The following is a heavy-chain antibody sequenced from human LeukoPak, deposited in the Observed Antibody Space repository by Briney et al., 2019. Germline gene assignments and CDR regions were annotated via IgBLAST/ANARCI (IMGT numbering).Heavy chain of an antibody. CDR3: ARSGYDILTYFDD. CDR2: VSVYNGNT. J-gene: IGHJ4*02. D-gene: IGHD3-9*01. Sequence: ASVKVSCKASGYTFTSSGMNWVRQAPGQGLEWMGWVSVYNGNTDYAQNLQGRVTMTTDTSTSTAYTELRSLRSDDTAVYYCARSGYDILTYFDDWGQGTLVIVSS. V-gene: IGHV1-18*01. CDR1: GYTFTSSG.